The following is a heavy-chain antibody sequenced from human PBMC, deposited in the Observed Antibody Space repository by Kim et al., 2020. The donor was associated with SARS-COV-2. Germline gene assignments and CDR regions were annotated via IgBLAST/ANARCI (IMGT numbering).Heavy chain of an antibody. CDR3: ARDPYYDRSGYAAVYGMDV. CDR2: IWYDGSNK. V-gene: IGHV3-33*01. D-gene: IGHD3-22*01. CDR1: GFTFSSYG. Sequence: GGSLRLSCAASGFTFSSYGMHWVRQAPGKGLEWVAVIWYDGSNKYYADSVKGRFTISRDNSKNTLYLQMNSLRAEDTAVYYCARDPYYDRSGYAAVYGMDVWGQGTTVTVSS. J-gene: IGHJ6*02.